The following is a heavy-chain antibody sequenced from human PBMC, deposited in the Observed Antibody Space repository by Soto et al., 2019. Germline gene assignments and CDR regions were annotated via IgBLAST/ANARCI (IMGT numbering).Heavy chain of an antibody. CDR3: ARDGPKRITMVRGSYNWFDP. CDR1: GVTFSSYA. D-gene: IGHD3-10*01. Sequence: SVKVSGKASGVTFSSYAISWVRQAPGQGLEWMGGIIPIFGTANYAQKFQGRVTITADESTSTAYMELSSLRSEDTAVYYCARDGPKRITMVRGSYNWFDPWGQGTLVTVSS. J-gene: IGHJ5*02. V-gene: IGHV1-69*13. CDR2: IIPIFGTA.